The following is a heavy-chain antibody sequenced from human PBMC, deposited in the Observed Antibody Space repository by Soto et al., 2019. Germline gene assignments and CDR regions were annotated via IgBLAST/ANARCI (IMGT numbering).Heavy chain of an antibody. CDR2: INHSGST. CDR3: ARVWFGEIVSLDY. Sequence: PAETLSLTCAVYGGSFSGYYWSWIRQPPGKGLEWIGEINHSGSTNYNPSLKSRVTISVDTSKNQFTLKLSSVTAADTAVYYCARVWFGEIVSLDYWGQGTLVTVSS. V-gene: IGHV4-34*01. D-gene: IGHD3-10*01. J-gene: IGHJ4*02. CDR1: GGSFSGYY.